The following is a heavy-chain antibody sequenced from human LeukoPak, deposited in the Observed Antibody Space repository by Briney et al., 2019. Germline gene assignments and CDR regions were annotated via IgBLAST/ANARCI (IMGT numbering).Heavy chain of an antibody. CDR2: IYTSGST. Sequence: PSETLPLTCTVSGGSISSYYWSWIRQPAGKGLEWIGRIYTSGSTNYNPSLKSRVTMSVDTSKNQFSLKLSSVTAADTAVYYCARDSQGDYDFWSGLFNNWFDPWGQGTLVTVSS. D-gene: IGHD3-3*01. V-gene: IGHV4-4*07. CDR1: GGSISSYY. J-gene: IGHJ5*02. CDR3: ARDSQGDYDFWSGLFNNWFDP.